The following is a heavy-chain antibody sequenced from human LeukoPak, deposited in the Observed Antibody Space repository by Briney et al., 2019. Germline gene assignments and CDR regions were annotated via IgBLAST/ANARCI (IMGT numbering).Heavy chain of an antibody. Sequence: SETLSLTCTVSGGSISSYYWSWIRQPPGKGLEWIGYIYYSGSTNYNPSLKSRVTISLDTSKNQFSLKLSSVTAADTAVYYCARADKSGSYNYWGQGTLVTVSS. J-gene: IGHJ4*02. V-gene: IGHV4-59*01. CDR3: ARADKSGSYNY. CDR1: GGSISSYY. CDR2: IYYSGST. D-gene: IGHD1-26*01.